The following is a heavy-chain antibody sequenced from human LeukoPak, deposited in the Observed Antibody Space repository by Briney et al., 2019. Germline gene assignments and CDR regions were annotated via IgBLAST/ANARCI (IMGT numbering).Heavy chain of an antibody. CDR3: AKRSAESSGYFDY. CDR2: IGPDGSDT. J-gene: IGHJ4*02. CDR1: EFTFRNYW. Sequence: PGGSLRLSCAASEFTFRNYWAHWVRQVPGKGLEWVSQIGPDGSDTGYSDSVKARFTISRDNAKNTVYLQMNSLRAEDTAVYYCAKRSAESSGYFDYWGQGTLVTVSS. D-gene: IGHD6-19*01. V-gene: IGHV3-74*01.